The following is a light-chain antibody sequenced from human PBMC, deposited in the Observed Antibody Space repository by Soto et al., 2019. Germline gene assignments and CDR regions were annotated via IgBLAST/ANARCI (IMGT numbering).Light chain of an antibody. J-gene: IGKJ3*01. CDR2: DAS. Sequence: EIVLTQSPATLSLSPGERATLSCRASQSVGIYLAWYQQKVGQTPRLLIYDASNGATGLPARFSGSGSGTDITLTISSLEPEDFGVYYCHQRFNWPFTFGPGTKVDLK. CDR3: HQRFNWPFT. V-gene: IGKV3-11*01. CDR1: QSVGIY.